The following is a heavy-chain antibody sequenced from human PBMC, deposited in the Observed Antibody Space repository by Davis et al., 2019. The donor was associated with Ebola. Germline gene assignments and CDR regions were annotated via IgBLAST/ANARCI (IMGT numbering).Heavy chain of an antibody. V-gene: IGHV3-23*01. CDR1: GFTFSSYA. CDR3: AKIGGIAAHFDY. Sequence: GESLKISCAASGFTFSSYAMSWVRQAPGKGLEWVSAISGSGGSTYYADSVKGRFTISRDNSKNTLYLQMNSLRAEDTAVYYCAKIGGIAAHFDYWGQGTLVTVSS. CDR2: ISGSGGST. D-gene: IGHD6-13*01. J-gene: IGHJ4*02.